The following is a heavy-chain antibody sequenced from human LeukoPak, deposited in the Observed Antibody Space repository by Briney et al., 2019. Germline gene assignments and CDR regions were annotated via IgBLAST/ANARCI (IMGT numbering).Heavy chain of an antibody. CDR3: ARDMSITTVRGVIILDAFDI. CDR2: IKQDGSEE. V-gene: IGHV3-7*03. Sequence: GGSLRLSCAASGFTFGNYWMTWVRQAPGKGLECVANIKQDGSEEYFLDSVKGRFTISRDNAKNALYLQMNSLKAENTAVYYCARDMSITTVRGVIILDAFDIWGQGTMVTVSS. CDR1: GFTFGNYW. D-gene: IGHD3-10*01. J-gene: IGHJ3*02.